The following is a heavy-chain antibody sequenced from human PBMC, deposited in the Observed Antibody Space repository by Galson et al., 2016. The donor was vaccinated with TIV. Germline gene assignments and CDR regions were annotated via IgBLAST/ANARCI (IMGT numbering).Heavy chain of an antibody. D-gene: IGHD3-22*01. J-gene: IGHJ4*02. Sequence: SKTLSLTCGASGYSINSGYYWGWIRQPPGKGLEWIGSIYHSGMTYYNPSLESRVTISVDTSKNRFSLRLNSVTAADTAVYYCARDRSTYYFDSSGYSPFDYWGQGTLVTVSS. CDR2: IYHSGMT. V-gene: IGHV4-38-2*02. CDR3: ARDRSTYYFDSSGYSPFDY. CDR1: GYSINSGYY.